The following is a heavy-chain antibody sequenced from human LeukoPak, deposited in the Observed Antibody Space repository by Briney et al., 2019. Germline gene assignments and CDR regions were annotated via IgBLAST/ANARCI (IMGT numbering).Heavy chain of an antibody. Sequence: ASVTVSCKASGYTFTSYGISWVRQAPGQGLEWMGWISAYNGNTNYAQKLQGRVTMTTDTSTSTAYMELRSLRSDDTAVYYCARGGTGSGWYGVPFDYWGQGTLVTVSS. J-gene: IGHJ4*02. V-gene: IGHV1-18*01. CDR3: ARGGTGSGWYGVPFDY. D-gene: IGHD6-19*01. CDR2: ISAYNGNT. CDR1: GYTFTSYG.